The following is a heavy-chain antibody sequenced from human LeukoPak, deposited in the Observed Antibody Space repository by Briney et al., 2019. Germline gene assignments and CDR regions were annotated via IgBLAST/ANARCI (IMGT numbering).Heavy chain of an antibody. D-gene: IGHD6-13*01. V-gene: IGHV1-18*01. J-gene: IGHJ5*02. CDR2: ISDYNGNT. CDR3: AREYSSSGGDWFDP. CDR1: GYTFTSYG. Sequence: ASVKVSCKASGYTFTSYGISWVRQAPGQGLEWMGWISDYNGNTNYAQKLQGRVTMTTDTSTSTAYMELRSLRSDDTAVYYCAREYSSSGGDWFDPWGQGTLVTVSS.